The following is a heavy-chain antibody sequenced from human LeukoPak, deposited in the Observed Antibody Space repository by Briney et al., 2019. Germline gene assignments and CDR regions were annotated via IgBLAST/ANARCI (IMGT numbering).Heavy chain of an antibody. V-gene: IGHV1-2*06. J-gene: IGHJ4*02. Sequence: ASVKVSCKASGYTFTGYYMHWVRQAPGQGLEWMGRINPNSGGTNYAQKFQGRVTMTRDTSTSTAYMELSRLRSDDTAVYYCARDAGDWTKVDYWGQGTLVTVSS. CDR1: GYTFTGYY. CDR3: ARDAGDWTKVDY. CDR2: INPNSGGT. D-gene: IGHD3/OR15-3a*01.